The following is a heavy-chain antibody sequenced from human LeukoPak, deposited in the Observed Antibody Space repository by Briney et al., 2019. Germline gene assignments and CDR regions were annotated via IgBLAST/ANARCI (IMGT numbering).Heavy chain of an antibody. D-gene: IGHD3-16*02. CDR3: AKDGSGYDYVWGSYRYSPDYYFDY. Sequence: PGGSLRLSCAASGFTFSSYAVSWVRQAPGKGLEWVSAISGSGGSTYYADSVKGRFTISRDNSKNTLYLQMNSLRAEDTAVYYCAKDGSGYDYVWGSYRYSPDYYFDYWGQGTLVTVSS. V-gene: IGHV3-23*01. J-gene: IGHJ4*02. CDR1: GFTFSSYA. CDR2: ISGSGGST.